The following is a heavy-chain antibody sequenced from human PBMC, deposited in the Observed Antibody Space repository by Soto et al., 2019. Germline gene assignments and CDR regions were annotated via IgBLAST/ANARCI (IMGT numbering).Heavy chain of an antibody. CDR3: VRQRPPLLRRQFAAFDI. CDR1: GGFISNSYY. D-gene: IGHD4-17*01. J-gene: IGHJ3*02. V-gene: IGHV4-39*01. Sequence: QVQLQESGPGLVKPSETLSLTCTVSGGFISNSYYWGWIRQPPGKGLEWIGSVYSSGSTYYNPSLNRPVSISVATSKTQFPLKFTSVTAADTAVYSCVRQRPPLLRRQFAAFDIWGPGILGLVSS. CDR2: VYSSGST.